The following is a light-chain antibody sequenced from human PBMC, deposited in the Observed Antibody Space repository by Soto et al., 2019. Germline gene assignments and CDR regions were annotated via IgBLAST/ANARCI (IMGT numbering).Light chain of an antibody. CDR1: QSITY. J-gene: IGKJ5*01. Sequence: DIQMTQSPSSLSASVGDRVTITCRASQSITYLNWYQQKPGKAPKLLIYAASSLQSGVPSRFSGSGSGTDFTLTISSLQPEDFATYYCQQSYSTPVTFGQGTRLEIK. V-gene: IGKV1-39*01. CDR2: AAS. CDR3: QQSYSTPVT.